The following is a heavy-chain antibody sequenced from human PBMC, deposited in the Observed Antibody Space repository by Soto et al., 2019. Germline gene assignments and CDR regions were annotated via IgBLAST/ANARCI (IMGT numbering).Heavy chain of an antibody. CDR1: GYTSTSYA. V-gene: IGHV1-3*01. CDR2: INAGNGNT. CDR3: ARGSGAYLVNCFPGRRFSDL. Sequence: ASVKVSCKASGYTSTSYAMHWVRQAPGQRLEWMGWINAGNGNTEYSQKFQGRVTITRDTSASTAYMELSSLRSEDTAVYYCARGSGAYLVNCFPGRRFSDL. D-gene: IGHD2-15*01. J-gene: IGHJ2*01.